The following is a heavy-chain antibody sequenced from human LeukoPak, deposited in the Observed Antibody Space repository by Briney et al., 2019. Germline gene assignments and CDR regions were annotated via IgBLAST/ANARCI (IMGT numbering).Heavy chain of an antibody. CDR1: GFTFSDYY. J-gene: IGHJ4*02. Sequence: GGSLRLSCAASGFTFSDYYMSWIRQAPGKGLEWVSSISSSSSYIYYAASVKGRFTISRDNAKNSLYLQMNSLRAEDTAVYYCARALGYCSSTSCALYFDYWGQGTLVTVSS. V-gene: IGHV3-11*06. CDR3: ARALGYCSSTSCALYFDY. CDR2: ISSSSSYI. D-gene: IGHD2-2*01.